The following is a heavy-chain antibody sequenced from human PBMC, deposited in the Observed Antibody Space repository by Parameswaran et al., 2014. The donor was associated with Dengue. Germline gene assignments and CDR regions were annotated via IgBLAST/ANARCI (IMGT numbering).Heavy chain of an antibody. CDR3: ARFVYYYDSSEYYYGMDV. J-gene: IGHJ6*02. CDR2: SHPDSGAT. D-gene: IGHD3-22*01. V-gene: IGHV1-2*02. Sequence: MPGVRQMPGKGLEWMGWSHPDSGATNYAQKFQGRVTMTRDTSISTAYMELSRLRSDDTAVYYCARFVYYYDSSEYYYGMDVWGQGTTVTVSS.